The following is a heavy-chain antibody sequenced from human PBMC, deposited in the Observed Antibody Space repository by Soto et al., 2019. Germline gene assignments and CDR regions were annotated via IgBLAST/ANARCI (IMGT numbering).Heavy chain of an antibody. CDR3: ARVGLRGSRHAY. V-gene: IGHV1-69*13. D-gene: IGHD6-19*01. Sequence: SSVKVSCKASAGTFPHYALSWVRQAPGQGLEWIGGIIPVLATTAYAQKFQGRVSVIADESTNTVYMELSSLRSEDTAVYYCARVGLRGSRHAYWGQGTLVTVSS. CDR2: IIPVLATT. CDR1: AGTFPHYA. J-gene: IGHJ4*02.